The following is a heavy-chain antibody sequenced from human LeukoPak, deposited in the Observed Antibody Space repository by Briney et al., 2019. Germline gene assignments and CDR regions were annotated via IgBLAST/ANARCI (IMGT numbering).Heavy chain of an antibody. Sequence: RSSETLSLTCTVSGGSISSYYWSWIRQPPGKGLEWIGYIYYSGCTNYNPSLQSRVTISVDTSKNQFSLKLSSVTAADTAVYYCARATYSSGWGTSDYWGQGTLVTVSS. J-gene: IGHJ4*02. V-gene: IGHV4-59*01. CDR3: ARATYSSGWGTSDY. CDR2: IYYSGCT. CDR1: GGSISSYY. D-gene: IGHD6-19*01.